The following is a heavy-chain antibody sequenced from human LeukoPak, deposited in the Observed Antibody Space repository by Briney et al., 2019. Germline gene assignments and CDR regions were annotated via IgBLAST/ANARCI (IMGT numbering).Heavy chain of an antibody. CDR3: ARGRIAVAGMGDAFDI. V-gene: IGHV4-34*01. CDR1: GGSFSGYY. J-gene: IGHJ3*02. Sequence: PSETLSLTCAVYGGSFSGYYWSWIRQPPGKGLEWIGEINHRGSTNYNPSLKSRVTISVDTSKSQFSLKLSSVTAADTAGYYCARGRIAVAGMGDAFDIWGQGTMVTVSS. D-gene: IGHD6-19*01. CDR2: INHRGST.